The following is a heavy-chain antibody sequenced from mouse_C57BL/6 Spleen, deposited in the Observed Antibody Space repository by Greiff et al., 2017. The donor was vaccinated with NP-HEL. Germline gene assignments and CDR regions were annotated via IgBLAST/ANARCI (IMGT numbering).Heavy chain of an antibody. D-gene: IGHD2-3*01. CDR2: IHPNSGST. Sequence: QVQLQQSGAELVKPGASVKLSCKASGYTFTSYWMHWVKQRPGQGLEWIGMIHPNSGSTNYNEKFKSKATLTVDKSSSTAYMQLSSLTSEDSAVYYCARYDGDYFDYWGQGTTLTVSS. CDR1: GYTFTSYW. CDR3: ARYDGDYFDY. V-gene: IGHV1-64*01. J-gene: IGHJ2*01.